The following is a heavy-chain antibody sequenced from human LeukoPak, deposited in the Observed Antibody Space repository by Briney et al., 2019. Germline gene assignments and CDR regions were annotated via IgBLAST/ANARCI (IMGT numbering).Heavy chain of an antibody. D-gene: IGHD5-18*01. Sequence: SETLSLTCAVYGVSFSGYYWSWIRQPPGKGLEWIGEINHSGSTNYNPSLKSRVTISVDTSKNQFSLKLSSVTAADTAVYYCARARGYSYGRIDYRGQGTLVTVSS. CDR3: ARARGYSYGRIDY. J-gene: IGHJ4*02. CDR1: GVSFSGYY. CDR2: INHSGST. V-gene: IGHV4-34*01.